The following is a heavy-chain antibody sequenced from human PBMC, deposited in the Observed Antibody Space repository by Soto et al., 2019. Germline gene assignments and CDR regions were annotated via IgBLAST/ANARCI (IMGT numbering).Heavy chain of an antibody. V-gene: IGHV1-2*02. CDR1: RYTFTGYY. J-gene: IGHJ3*02. D-gene: IGHD2-2*01. Sequence: SVKVSCKASRYTFTGYYMHWVRQAPGQGLGWMGWINPNNGGTNYAQKFQGRVTMTRDTSISTAYMELSRLRSDDTAVFYCARATIDCSGTRCQAMDIWGQGRMVTVSS. CDR2: INPNNGGT. CDR3: ARATIDCSGTRCQAMDI.